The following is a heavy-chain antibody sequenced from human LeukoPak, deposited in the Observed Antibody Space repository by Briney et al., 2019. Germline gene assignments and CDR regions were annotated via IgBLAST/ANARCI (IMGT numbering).Heavy chain of an antibody. CDR2: INPNTGGT. J-gene: IGHJ4*02. Sequence: GASVKVSCKASGYSFTDKYMHWVRQAPGQGLEWMGWINPNTGGTNYVQQFQGRVTMTRDTSISTAYMELSRLRYDDTAVYYCARGEDYDDGWGSYRYNYWGQGTLVTVSS. CDR1: GYSFTDKY. V-gene: IGHV1-2*02. CDR3: ARGEDYDDGWGSYRYNY. D-gene: IGHD3-16*02.